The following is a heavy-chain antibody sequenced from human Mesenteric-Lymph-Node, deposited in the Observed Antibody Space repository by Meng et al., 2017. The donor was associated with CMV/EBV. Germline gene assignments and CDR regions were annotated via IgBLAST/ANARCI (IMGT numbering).Heavy chain of an antibody. J-gene: IGHJ4*02. CDR3: ARGRGY. V-gene: IGHV3-52*01. CDR2: VKCDGTEK. Sequence: GESLKISCAASGFTFSNSWMHWVCHLPEKGLEWVADVKCDGTEKYYVDSVKGRFTISRDNSKNTLYLQMNSLRAEDTAVYYCARGRGYWGQGTLVTVSS. CDR1: GFTFSNSW.